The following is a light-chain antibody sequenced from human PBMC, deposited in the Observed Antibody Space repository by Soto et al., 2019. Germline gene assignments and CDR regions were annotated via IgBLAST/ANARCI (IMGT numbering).Light chain of an antibody. V-gene: IGKV1-5*01. Sequence: DIQMTQSPSTLSAYVGDRVTITCRASQSISGWLAWYQQKPGRAPNLLIYDASSLESGVPSRFSGSGSGSEFTLTISSLQPDDFATYYCQQYNSYSRTFGQGTKVEI. CDR1: QSISGW. CDR2: DAS. J-gene: IGKJ1*01. CDR3: QQYNSYSRT.